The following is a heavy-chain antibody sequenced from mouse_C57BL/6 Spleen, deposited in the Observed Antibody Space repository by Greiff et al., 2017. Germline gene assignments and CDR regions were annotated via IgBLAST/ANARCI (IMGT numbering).Heavy chain of an antibody. D-gene: IGHD4-1*01. CDR1: GFTFSSYA. J-gene: IGHJ2*01. CDR3: TRGGNWVYYFDY. CDR2: ISSGGDYI. Sequence: EVKLVESGEGLVKPGGSLKLSCAASGFTFSSYAMSWVRQTPEKRLEWVAYISSGGDYIYYADTVKGRFTISRDNARNTLYLQMSSLKSEDTAMYYCTRGGNWVYYFDYWGQGTTLTVSS. V-gene: IGHV5-9-1*02.